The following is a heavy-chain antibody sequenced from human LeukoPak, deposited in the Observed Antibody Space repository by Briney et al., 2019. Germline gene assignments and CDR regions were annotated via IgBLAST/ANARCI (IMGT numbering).Heavy chain of an antibody. Sequence: ASVKVSRKASGYTFGSYDINWVRKATGQGLEWMGWMNPGRGNTGYAQRFQGRVTMTRDTSTNTAYMEPSGLRSEDTAIYYCARLSETAAYYYTSGYYFLGYWGQGTLVTVDS. J-gene: IGHJ4*02. CDR2: MNPGRGNT. V-gene: IGHV1-8*02. CDR3: ARLSETAAYYYTSGYYFLGY. CDR1: GYTFGSYD. D-gene: IGHD3-22*01.